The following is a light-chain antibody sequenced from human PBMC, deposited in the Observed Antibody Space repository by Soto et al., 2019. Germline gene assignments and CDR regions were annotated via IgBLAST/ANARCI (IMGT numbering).Light chain of an antibody. CDR1: QGISTY. Sequence: DIQMTQSPCSLSESAGDRVTITCRASQGISTYLNWYQQKPGKAPKLLIYAASSLQSGVPSRFSGSGSETDFTLTISSLQPEDFATYSCQQSYSTTWTFGQGTKVDIK. V-gene: IGKV1-39*01. J-gene: IGKJ1*01. CDR2: AAS. CDR3: QQSYSTTWT.